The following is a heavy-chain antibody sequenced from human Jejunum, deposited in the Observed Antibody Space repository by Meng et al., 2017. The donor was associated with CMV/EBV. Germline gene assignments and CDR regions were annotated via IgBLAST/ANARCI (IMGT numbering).Heavy chain of an antibody. D-gene: IGHD7-27*01. CDR2: ISLGNGQT. V-gene: IGHV1-18*04. J-gene: IGHJ4*02. CDR3: ARDVWGFDY. Sequence: VHLLRPGAEVKKPGASVKISCKTSGYSFTDHKIGWVRQAPGQGLEWVGWISLGNGQTVYGHKVQGRVTVTTDTSTSAAYMELRSLRSDDTAMYYCARDVWGFDYWGQGTLVTVSS. CDR1: GYSFTDHK.